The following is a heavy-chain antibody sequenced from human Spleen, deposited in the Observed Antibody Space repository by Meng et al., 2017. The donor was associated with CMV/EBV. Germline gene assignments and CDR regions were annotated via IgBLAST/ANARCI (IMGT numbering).Heavy chain of an antibody. Sequence: KVSCKGSPNSFTNYWIGWVRQMPGKGLEWMGIIFPDDSDTRYSPSLEGQVTISVDRSITTAYLEWSSLKASDTAMYYCARVAGIYGSYGMDVWGQGTAVTVSS. J-gene: IGHJ6*02. CDR1: PNSFTNYW. CDR3: ARVAGIYGSYGMDV. CDR2: IFPDDSDT. D-gene: IGHD4-17*01. V-gene: IGHV5-51*01.